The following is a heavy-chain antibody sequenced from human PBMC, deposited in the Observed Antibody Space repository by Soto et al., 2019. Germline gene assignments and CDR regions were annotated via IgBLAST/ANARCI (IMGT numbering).Heavy chain of an antibody. CDR3: ERGARYQLPKKEKYHYCFMDV. V-gene: IGHV1-8*01. CDR2: MYPNSGNT. D-gene: IGHD2-2*01. J-gene: IGHJ6*03. CDR1: GYTFNSYD. Sequence: VPLVESGAEVKKPGASVKVSCKTSGYTFNSYDINWVRQASGQGLEWMGRMYPNSGNTDYAQKFQGRVTMTGDISKDKTYMELGSQTSEDTAVYYGERGARYQLPKKEKYHYCFMDVWGKGTTVTVSS.